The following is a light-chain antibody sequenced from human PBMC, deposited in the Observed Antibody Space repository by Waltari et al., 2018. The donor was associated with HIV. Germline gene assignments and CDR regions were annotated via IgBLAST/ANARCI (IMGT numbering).Light chain of an antibody. V-gene: IGLV1-47*01. Sequence: QSFLTHPPSASGTPGQTVTISCSGSSSNIENDNVYWYQQLPGMTPKLLIDKNFLRPSGVRDRFAASKSGTSASLTISGLRSADEADYYCVGWDSSLSAYVFGAGTKVAVL. CDR2: KNF. J-gene: IGLJ1*01. CDR1: SSNIENDN. CDR3: VGWDSSLSAYV.